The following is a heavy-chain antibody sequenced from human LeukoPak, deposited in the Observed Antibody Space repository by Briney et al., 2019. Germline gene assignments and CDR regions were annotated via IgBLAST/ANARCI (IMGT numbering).Heavy chain of an antibody. J-gene: IGHJ6*02. V-gene: IGHV3-30-3*01. CDR2: ISYDGSNK. D-gene: IGHD6-19*01. CDR3: ARAGYSSGWYGDYYYGMDV. Sequence: GRSLRLSCAASGFTFSSYAMHWVRQAPGKGLEWVAVISYDGSNKYYADSVKGRFTISRDNSKDTLYLQMNSLRAEDTAVYYCARAGYSSGWYGDYYYGMDVWGQGTTVTVSS. CDR1: GFTFSSYA.